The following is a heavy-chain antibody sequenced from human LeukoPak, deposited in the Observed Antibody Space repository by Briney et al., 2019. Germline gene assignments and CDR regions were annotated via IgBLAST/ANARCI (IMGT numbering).Heavy chain of an antibody. D-gene: IGHD6-19*01. CDR2: IIPIFGTA. J-gene: IGHJ4*02. Sequence: ASVKLSCKASGGTFSSYAISWGRQAPGQGLEWRGRIIPIFGTANYAQKLQGRVTITTDDSTSTSYMELSSLRSEDTAVYYCARVNSSGWYGNGYFDYWGQGTLVTVSS. CDR1: GGTFSSYA. CDR3: ARVNSSGWYGNGYFDY. V-gene: IGHV1-69*05.